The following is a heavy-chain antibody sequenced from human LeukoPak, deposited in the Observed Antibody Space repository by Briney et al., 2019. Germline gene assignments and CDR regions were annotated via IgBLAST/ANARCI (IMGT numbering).Heavy chain of an antibody. D-gene: IGHD3/OR15-3a*01. CDR1: NGSISSDTYF. Sequence: PSETLSLTCTVSNGSISSDTYFWSWIRQPPGKGLEWIGYICYSGSTNYNPSLKSRVTISVDTSKNQFSLKLSSVTAADTAVYYCARASAGLIRTRAIDFWGQGILVTVSS. V-gene: IGHV4-61*01. J-gene: IGHJ4*02. CDR2: ICYSGST. CDR3: ARASAGLIRTRAIDF.